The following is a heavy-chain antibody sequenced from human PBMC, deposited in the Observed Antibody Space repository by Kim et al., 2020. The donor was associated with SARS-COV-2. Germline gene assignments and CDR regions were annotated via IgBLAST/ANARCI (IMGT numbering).Heavy chain of an antibody. CDR3: ARGRAGVVPSPILGLGPYYDYDAMDV. D-gene: IGHD3-3*01. V-gene: IGHV4-34*01. CDR2: VNHSGIT. CDR1: GGSFSAYS. Sequence: SETLSLTCAVYGGSFSAYSWIWIRQAPGKGLEWIGEVNHSGITKYHPSLNSRVTISVDTSKNQFSLKLPSVTAADTAVFYCARGRAGVVPSPILGLGPYYDYDAMDVWGQGTTVTVS. J-gene: IGHJ6*02.